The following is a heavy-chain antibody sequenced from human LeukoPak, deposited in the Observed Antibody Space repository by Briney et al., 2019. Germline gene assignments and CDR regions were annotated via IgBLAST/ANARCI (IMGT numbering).Heavy chain of an antibody. CDR1: GFTFSSYS. CDR3: ARDSYGNFDY. J-gene: IGHJ4*02. CDR2: ISSSSSTI. D-gene: IGHD1-26*01. Sequence: GGSLRLSCAASGFTFSSYSMNWVRQAPGKGLEWVSYISSSSSTIYYADPVKGRFTISRDNAKNSLYLQMNSLRAEDTAVYYCARDSYGNFDYWGQGTLVTVSS. V-gene: IGHV3-48*01.